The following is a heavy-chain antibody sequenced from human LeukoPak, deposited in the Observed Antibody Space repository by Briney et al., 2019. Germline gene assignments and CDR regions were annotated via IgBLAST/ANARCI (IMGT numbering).Heavy chain of an antibody. CDR2: IYSGGST. V-gene: IGHV3-53*01. CDR3: ARALGWEPPAYYYYYGMDV. J-gene: IGHJ6*02. Sequence: HPGGSLRLSCAASGFTVSSNYMSWVRQAPGKGLEWVSVIYSGGSTYYADSVKGRFTISRDNSKNTLYLQMNSLRAEDTAVYYCARALGWEPPAYYYYYGMDVWGQGTTVTVSS. D-gene: IGHD1-26*01. CDR1: GFTVSSNY.